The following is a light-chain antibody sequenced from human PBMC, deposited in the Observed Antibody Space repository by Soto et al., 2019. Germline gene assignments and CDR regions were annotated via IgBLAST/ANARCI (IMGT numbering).Light chain of an antibody. V-gene: IGLV2-14*01. CDR1: SSDVGYYNY. Sequence: QSALTQPASVSGSPGQSIAISCTGTSSDVGYYNYVSWYQQHPGKAPKLIIYEVSNRPSGVSNRFSASKSVNTASLTISGLQAEGEADYYCTSYTTTDTFVFGTGTKVTVL. J-gene: IGLJ1*01. CDR3: TSYTTTDTFV. CDR2: EVS.